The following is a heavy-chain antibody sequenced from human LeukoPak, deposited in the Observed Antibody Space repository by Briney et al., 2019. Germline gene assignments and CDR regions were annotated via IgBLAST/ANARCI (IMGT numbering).Heavy chain of an antibody. J-gene: IGHJ4*02. Sequence: SVKVSCKASGCTLSSYAISWVRPPAGQGLEWMGRIIPIFGTANCAQKFQGRVTITTDESTSTAYMELSSLRSEDTAVYYCARGDSSGYYYNYWGQGTLVTVSS. CDR3: ARGDSSGYYYNY. CDR2: IIPIFGTA. V-gene: IGHV1-69*05. CDR1: GCTLSSYA. D-gene: IGHD3-22*01.